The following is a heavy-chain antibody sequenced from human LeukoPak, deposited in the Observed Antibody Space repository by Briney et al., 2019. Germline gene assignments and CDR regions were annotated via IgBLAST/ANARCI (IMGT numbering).Heavy chain of an antibody. V-gene: IGHV3-9*01. CDR2: ISWNSGII. D-gene: IGHD2-2*01. J-gene: IGHJ4*02. Sequence: GRSLRLSCSASGFTFDDYAMHWVRQAPGKGLEWVSGISWNSGIIAYADSVKGRFTISRDNAKNSLYPQMNSLRAEDTAVYYCARVVGSTSPMDYWGQGTLVTVSS. CDR3: ARVVGSTSPMDY. CDR1: GFTFDDYA.